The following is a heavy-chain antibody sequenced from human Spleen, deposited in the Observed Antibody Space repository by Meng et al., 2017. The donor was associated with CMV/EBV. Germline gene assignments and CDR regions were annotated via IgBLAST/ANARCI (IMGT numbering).Heavy chain of an antibody. D-gene: IGHD6-25*01. J-gene: IGHJ4*02. CDR1: GGSFSGYY. CDR2: INHSGST. Sequence: QVQRQQWGEGLLKPSETLSLTCAVYGGSFSGYYWSWIRQPPGKGLEWIGEINHSGSTNYNPSLKSRVTISVDTSKNQFSLKLSSVTAADTAVYYCARGRGPYSSGFDYWGQGTLVTVSS. CDR3: ARGRGPYSSGFDY. V-gene: IGHV4-34*01.